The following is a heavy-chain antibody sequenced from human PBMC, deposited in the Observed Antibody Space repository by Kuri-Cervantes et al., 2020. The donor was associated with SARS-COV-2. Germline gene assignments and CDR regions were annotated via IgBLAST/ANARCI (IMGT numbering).Heavy chain of an antibody. V-gene: IGHV4-34*01. CDR2: IYYSGST. D-gene: IGHD4-17*01. CDR3: ARGGDYGFWFDP. Sequence: GSLRLSCAVYGGSFSGYYWSWIRQPPGKGLEWIGYIYYSGSTYYNPSLKSRVTISVDTSKNQFSLKLSSVTAADTAVYYCARGGDYGFWFDPWGQGTLVTVSS. J-gene: IGHJ5*02. CDR1: GGSFSGYY.